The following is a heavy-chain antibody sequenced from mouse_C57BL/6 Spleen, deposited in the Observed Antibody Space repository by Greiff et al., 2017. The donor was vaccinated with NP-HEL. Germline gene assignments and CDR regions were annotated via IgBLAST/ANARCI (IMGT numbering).Heavy chain of an antibody. CDR2: ISDGGSYT. CDR3: ARDLLEAMDY. Sequence: EVMLVESGGGLVKPGGSLKLSCAASGFTFSSYAMSWVRQTPEKRLEWVATISDGGSYTYYPDNVKGRFTISRDNAKNNLYLQMSHLKSEDTAMYYCARDLLEAMDYWGQGTSVTVSS. CDR1: GFTFSSYA. V-gene: IGHV5-4*01. J-gene: IGHJ4*01. D-gene: IGHD2-10*01.